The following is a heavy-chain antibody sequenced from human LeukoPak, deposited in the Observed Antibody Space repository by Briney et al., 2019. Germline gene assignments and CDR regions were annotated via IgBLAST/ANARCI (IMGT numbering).Heavy chain of an antibody. CDR3: ARLLRNIAAAVYYFDY. D-gene: IGHD6-13*01. J-gene: IGHJ4*02. Sequence: GESLKISCKGSGYNFTSYWIGWVRQMPGKGLEWMGIIYPGDSDTRYSPSFQGQVTISADKSISTASLQWSSLKASDTAMYYCARLLRNIAAAVYYFDYWGQGTLVTVSS. CDR1: GYNFTSYW. V-gene: IGHV5-51*01. CDR2: IYPGDSDT.